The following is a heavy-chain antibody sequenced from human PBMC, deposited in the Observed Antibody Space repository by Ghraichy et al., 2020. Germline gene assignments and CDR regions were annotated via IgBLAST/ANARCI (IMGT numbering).Heavy chain of an antibody. CDR3: ATDTYYNSRGYYNDRDY. CDR2: ISPRSDTL. J-gene: IGHJ4*02. V-gene: IGHV3-48*02. Sequence: LSLTCAASGLTFSSYSMNWVRQAPGKGLEWVSYISPRSDTLYYADSVKGRFTISRDNAKNSLYLQMHSLTDEDTALYFCATDTYYNSRGYYNDRDYWGQGTLVTVSS. CDR1: GLTFSSYS. D-gene: IGHD3-22*01.